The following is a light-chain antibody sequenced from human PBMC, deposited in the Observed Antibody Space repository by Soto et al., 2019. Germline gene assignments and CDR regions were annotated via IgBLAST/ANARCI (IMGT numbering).Light chain of an antibody. CDR1: QTVIHNH. J-gene: IGKJ1*01. CDR2: GAS. Sequence: EIVLTQSPDTLSLSPGERATLSCRASQTVIHNHLAWHQQKPGQTPRLLVYGASSRATGIPDRFSGSGSGTDFTLTISRLEPEDFAVYYCQQYGSSPWTFGHGTKVDIK. CDR3: QQYGSSPWT. V-gene: IGKV3-20*01.